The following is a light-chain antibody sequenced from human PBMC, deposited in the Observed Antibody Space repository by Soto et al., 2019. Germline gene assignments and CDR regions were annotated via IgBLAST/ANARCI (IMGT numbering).Light chain of an antibody. J-gene: IGLJ2*01. CDR1: SSDVGSYNY. CDR2: DVS. V-gene: IGLV2-11*01. Sequence: QSALTQPRSVSGSPGQSVTISCTGTSSDVGSYNYVSWYQQHPGKAPKLMMYDVSKRPSGVPDRFSGSKSGNTASLTISGLQAEDEADYSCCSYAGRDTYVLFGGGTKLTVL. CDR3: CSYAGRDTYVL.